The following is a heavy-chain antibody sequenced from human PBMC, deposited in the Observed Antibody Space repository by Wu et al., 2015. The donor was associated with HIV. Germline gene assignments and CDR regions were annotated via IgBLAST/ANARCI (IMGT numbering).Heavy chain of an antibody. D-gene: IGHD6-19*01. CDR3: ARGIAVAGTGRAAFDI. Sequence: QVQLVQSGAEVKKPGTSVKVSCKASGYTFATYDINWVRQAPGQGLEWMGWMNPNTNNAGYAQKFQGRVTITRNTTISTAYMELSSLRSEDMAVYYCARGIAVAGTGRAAFDIWGQGTMVTVSS. CDR2: MNPNTNNA. V-gene: IGHV1-8*03. CDR1: GYTFATYD. J-gene: IGHJ3*02.